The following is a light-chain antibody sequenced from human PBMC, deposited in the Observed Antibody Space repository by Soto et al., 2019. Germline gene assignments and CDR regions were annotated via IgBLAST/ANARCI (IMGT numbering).Light chain of an antibody. CDR1: QGISND. CDR3: LQDYNYPRS. V-gene: IGKV1-6*01. J-gene: IGKJ5*01. Sequence: AIPMTQSPSSLSSSVGDRVTLTCRASQGISNDLGWYQQKPGKAPKLLIYAASSLLSGFPSRFSGSGSGKDFTLTISSLQPEDFATYCCLQDYNYPRSFGQGTRREIK. CDR2: AAS.